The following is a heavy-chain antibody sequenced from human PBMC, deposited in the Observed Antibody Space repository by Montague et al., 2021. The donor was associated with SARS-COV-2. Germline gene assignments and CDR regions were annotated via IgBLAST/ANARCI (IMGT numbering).Heavy chain of an antibody. CDR2: IHHGGST. J-gene: IGHJ6*03. CDR1: GGSFSTYS. Sequence: SETLSLTCAVHGGSFSTYSWNWIRQPPGKGLEWIGEIHHGGSTNYNPSLKSRVTISADTSKNQFSLKLTSVAAADTAVYYCARLGDGVVPSPILGVGPYYSYYYMDVWGKGTTVTVP. D-gene: IGHD3-10*01. CDR3: ARLGDGVVPSPILGVGPYYSYYYMDV. V-gene: IGHV4-34*01.